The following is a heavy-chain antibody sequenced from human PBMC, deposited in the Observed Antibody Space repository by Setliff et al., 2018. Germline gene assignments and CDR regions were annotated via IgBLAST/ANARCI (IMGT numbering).Heavy chain of an antibody. Sequence: ASVKVSCKTSGYPFTHQGISWVRQAPGQGLEWMGWISAYNGDTNFIQKFHDGVTMTTDRSTSTAYMELRSLGAEDTAVYYCARSPANGGHDAFDIWGRGTMVTVSS. CDR1: GYPFTHQG. D-gene: IGHD6-25*01. CDR3: ARSPANGGHDAFDI. CDR2: ISAYNGDT. V-gene: IGHV1-18*01. J-gene: IGHJ3*02.